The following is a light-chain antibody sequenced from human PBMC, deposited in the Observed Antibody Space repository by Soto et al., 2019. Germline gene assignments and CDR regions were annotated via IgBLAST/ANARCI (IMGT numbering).Light chain of an antibody. CDR2: DAS. Sequence: EIVMTQSPATLSVSPGERATLSCRASQSVDNNYLAWYQQKPGQVPRLLIYDASSRATGIPARFSGSGSGTDFTLTISSLEAEDSAVYYCQQRGSWPATFGPGTKVDIK. CDR3: QQRGSWPAT. CDR1: QSVDNNY. J-gene: IGKJ3*01. V-gene: IGKV3D-20*02.